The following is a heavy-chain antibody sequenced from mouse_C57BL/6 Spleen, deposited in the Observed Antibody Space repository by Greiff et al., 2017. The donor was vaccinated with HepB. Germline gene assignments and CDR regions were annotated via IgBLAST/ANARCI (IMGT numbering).Heavy chain of an antibody. CDR1: GYAFSSSW. CDR3: ARLQTGFDY. V-gene: IGHV1-82*01. D-gene: IGHD4-1*01. CDR2: IYPGDGDT. Sequence: QVHVKQSGPELVKPGASVKISCKASGYAFSSSWMNWVKQRPGKGLEWIGRIYPGDGDTNYNGKFKGKATLTADKSSSTAYMQLSSLTSEDSAVYFCARLQTGFDYWGQGTTLTVSS. J-gene: IGHJ2*01.